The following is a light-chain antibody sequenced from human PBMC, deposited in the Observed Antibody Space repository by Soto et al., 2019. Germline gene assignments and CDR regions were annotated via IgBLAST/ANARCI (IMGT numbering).Light chain of an antibody. CDR1: SSDVGRYNF. V-gene: IGLV2-23*01. J-gene: IGLJ1*01. Sequence: QSVLTQPASVSGSPGQPITISCTGTSSDVGRYNFVTWYQHHPGKAPKLLIYEGSKRPSGVSNRFSGSKSGNTASLTISGLQAEDEADYYCCSYAGDNRYVFGTGTKLTVL. CDR3: CSYAGDNRYV. CDR2: EGS.